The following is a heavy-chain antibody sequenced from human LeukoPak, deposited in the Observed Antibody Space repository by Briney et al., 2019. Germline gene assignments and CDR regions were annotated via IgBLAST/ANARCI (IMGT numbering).Heavy chain of an antibody. Sequence: PGGSLRLSCAASGFTFSSFAMHWVRQAPGKGLEWVAVISYDGSNKYYADSVKGRFTISRDNSKNTLYLQMNSLRAEDTAVYYCAREADGSDYWGQGTLVTVSS. CDR2: ISYDGSNK. D-gene: IGHD3-10*01. V-gene: IGHV3-30-3*01. J-gene: IGHJ4*02. CDR1: GFTFSSFA. CDR3: AREADGSDY.